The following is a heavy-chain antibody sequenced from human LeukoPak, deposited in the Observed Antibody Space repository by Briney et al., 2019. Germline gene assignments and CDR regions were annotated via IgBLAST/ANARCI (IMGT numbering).Heavy chain of an antibody. V-gene: IGHV3-7*01. CDR2: IKQDGSEK. CDR1: GFIFSDYW. D-gene: IGHD3-3*01. J-gene: IGHJ4*02. CDR3: ANSNWSPFDR. Sequence: GGSLRLSCAASGFIFSDYWMSLVRLTPGKGLEWMANIKQDGSEKYYPDSVKGRFTVSRDNAKQSLYLQMNSLRAEDTAIYYCANSNWSPFDRWGQGTLVTVSS.